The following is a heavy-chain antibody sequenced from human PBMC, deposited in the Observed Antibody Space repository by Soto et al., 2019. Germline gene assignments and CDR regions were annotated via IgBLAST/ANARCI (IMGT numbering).Heavy chain of an antibody. Sequence: QVQLVQSGAEVKKPGASVKVSCKASGYTFTSYGISWVRQAPGQGLEWRGWISAYNGNTNYAQKLQGRVTMTTDTSTSTASMELRSLRSDDTAVYYCARVYRITMVRGELSEYWGQGTLVTVSS. J-gene: IGHJ4*02. CDR2: ISAYNGNT. CDR1: GYTFTSYG. V-gene: IGHV1-18*01. D-gene: IGHD3-10*01. CDR3: ARVYRITMVRGELSEY.